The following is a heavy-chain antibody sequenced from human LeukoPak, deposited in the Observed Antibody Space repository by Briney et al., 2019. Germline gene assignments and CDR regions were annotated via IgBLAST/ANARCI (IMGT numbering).Heavy chain of an antibody. Sequence: GESLKISCKGSGYSSTSYWIGWVRQMPGKGLEWMGIIYPDDSDTRYSPSFQGQVTISADKSISTAYLQWSSLRASDTAMYYCARPDYDFWSGYQNWYFDPWGRGTLVTVSS. D-gene: IGHD3-3*01. CDR3: ARPDYDFWSGYQNWYFDP. CDR2: IYPDDSDT. CDR1: GYSSTSYW. J-gene: IGHJ2*01. V-gene: IGHV5-51*01.